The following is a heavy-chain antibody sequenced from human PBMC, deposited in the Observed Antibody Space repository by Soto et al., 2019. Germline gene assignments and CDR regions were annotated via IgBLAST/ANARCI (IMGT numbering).Heavy chain of an antibody. D-gene: IGHD5-12*01. Sequence: SETLYLTCTVSGGSINTFYWSWVRQPAGKGLEWIGRIFSSGSTSFNPSLESRVAMSVDTSKNHFSLNLSSVTAADMAVYYCAREGSYSAYNFAHGIQLWSFDFWGQGALVTVSS. CDR2: IFSSGST. V-gene: IGHV4-4*07. J-gene: IGHJ4*02. CDR3: AREGSYSAYNFAHGIQLWSFDF. CDR1: GGSINTFY.